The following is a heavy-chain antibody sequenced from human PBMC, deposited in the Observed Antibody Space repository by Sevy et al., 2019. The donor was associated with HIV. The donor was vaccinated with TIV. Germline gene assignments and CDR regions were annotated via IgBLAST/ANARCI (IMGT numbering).Heavy chain of an antibody. CDR1: GFTFSSYA. D-gene: IGHD5-18*01. J-gene: IGHJ5*02. Sequence: GGFLRLSCAASGFTFSSYAMSWVRQAPGKGLEWVSAISGSGGSTYYADSVKGRFTISRDNSKNTLYLQMNSLRAEDTAVYYCAKDRGVDTAPLGWFDPWGQGTLVTVSS. V-gene: IGHV3-23*01. CDR3: AKDRGVDTAPLGWFDP. CDR2: ISGSGGST.